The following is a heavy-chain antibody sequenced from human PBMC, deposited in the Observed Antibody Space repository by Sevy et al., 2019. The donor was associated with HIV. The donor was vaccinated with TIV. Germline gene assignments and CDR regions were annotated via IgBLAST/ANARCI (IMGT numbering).Heavy chain of an antibody. CDR2: ISNSGTAM. V-gene: IGHV3-48*03. CDR1: GFTFSSYE. CDR3: ARDLPPSATTVPHFDC. Sequence: GGSLRLSCAASGFTFSSYEMNWVRQAPGKGLEWISHISNSGTAMYYSESVRGRFTISRDNARRSLYLQMNSLRAEDTAVYYCARDLPPSATTVPHFDCWGQGTLVTVSS. D-gene: IGHD4-17*01. J-gene: IGHJ4*02.